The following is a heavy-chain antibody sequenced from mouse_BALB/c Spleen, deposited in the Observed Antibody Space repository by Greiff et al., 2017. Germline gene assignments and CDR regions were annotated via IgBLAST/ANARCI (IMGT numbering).Heavy chain of an antibody. D-gene: IGHD1-1*01. V-gene: IGHV5-17*02. CDR2: ISSGSSTI. Sequence: EVQLVESGGGLVKPGGSLKLSCAASGFTFSSFGMHWVRQAPEKGLEWVAYISSGSSTIYYADTVKGRFTISRDNPKNTLFLQMTSLRSEDTAMYYCARSSWDWYFDVWGAGTTVTVSS. CDR1: GFTFSSFG. J-gene: IGHJ1*01. CDR3: ARSSWDWYFDV.